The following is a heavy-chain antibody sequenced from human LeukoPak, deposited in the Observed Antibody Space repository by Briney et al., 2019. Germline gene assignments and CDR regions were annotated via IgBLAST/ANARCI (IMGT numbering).Heavy chain of an antibody. Sequence: GGSLRLSCVASGFSFKDYYYSWIRQAPGKGLEWVSFINVNGGAMYFADFVKGRFTISRESTQNSVYLEMNSLRDEDTAVYYCARGPRILAAGSYFFDYWGQGSLVTVSS. D-gene: IGHD6-13*01. CDR1: GFSFKDYY. CDR2: INVNGGAM. CDR3: ARGPRILAAGSYFFDY. J-gene: IGHJ4*02. V-gene: IGHV3-11*01.